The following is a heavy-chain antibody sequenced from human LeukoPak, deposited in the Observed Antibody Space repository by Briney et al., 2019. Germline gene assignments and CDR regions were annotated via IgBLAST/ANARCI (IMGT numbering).Heavy chain of an antibody. CDR2: IYSGGST. CDR1: GFTVSNNY. CDR3: ARATLDN. Sequence: SGGSLRLSCAASGFTVSNNYISWVRQAPGKGLEWVSVIYSGGSTKYADSVKARFTISRDNSKNTVYLQMNSLGADDTAVYYCARATLDNWGQGTLVTVSS. V-gene: IGHV3-53*01. J-gene: IGHJ4*02.